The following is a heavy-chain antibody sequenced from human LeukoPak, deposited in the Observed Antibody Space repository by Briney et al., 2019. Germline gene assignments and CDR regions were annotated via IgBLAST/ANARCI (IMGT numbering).Heavy chain of an antibody. D-gene: IGHD1-26*01. CDR1: GGSFSGYY. Sequence: SETLSLTCAVYGGSFSGYYWSWIRQPPGKGLEWIGEINHSGSTNYNPSLKSRVTMSVDTSKNQFSLKLSSVTAADTAVYYCARQVWEHFDYWGQGTLVTVSS. V-gene: IGHV4-34*01. CDR2: INHSGST. J-gene: IGHJ4*02. CDR3: ARQVWEHFDY.